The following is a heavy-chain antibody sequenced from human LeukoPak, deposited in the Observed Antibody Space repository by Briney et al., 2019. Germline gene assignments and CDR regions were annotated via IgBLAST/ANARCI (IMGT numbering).Heavy chain of an antibody. J-gene: IGHJ4*02. CDR1: GFTFSSYG. D-gene: IGHD2-8*01. CDR2: ISVSGGST. V-gene: IGHV3-23*01. Sequence: GGSLRLSCAASGFTFSSYGMSWVRQAPGKGLEWVAAISVSGGSTSYADSVKGRFTISRDNSKNTLYLQMNSLRAEDTAVYYCAKVFFMDYWGQGTLVTVSS. CDR3: AKVFFMDY.